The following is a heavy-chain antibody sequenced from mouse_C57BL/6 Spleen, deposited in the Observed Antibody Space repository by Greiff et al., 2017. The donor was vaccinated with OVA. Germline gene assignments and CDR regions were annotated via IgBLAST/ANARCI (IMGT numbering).Heavy chain of an antibody. CDR3: ARHKGYYGSGAMDY. V-gene: IGHV2-6-1*01. Sequence: VQLQQSGPGLVAPSQSLSITCTVSGFSLTSYGVHWVRQPPGKGLEWLVVIWSDGSTTYNSALKSRLSISKDNSKSQVFLKMNSLQTDDTAMYYCARHKGYYGSGAMDYWGQGTSVTVSS. D-gene: IGHD1-1*01. J-gene: IGHJ4*01. CDR2: IWSDGST. CDR1: GFSLTSYG.